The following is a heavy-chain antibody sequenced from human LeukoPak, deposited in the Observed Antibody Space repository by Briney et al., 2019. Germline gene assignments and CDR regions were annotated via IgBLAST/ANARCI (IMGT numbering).Heavy chain of an antibody. D-gene: IGHD5-18*01. Sequence: SETLSLTCAVYGGSFSGYYWSWIRQPPGKGLEWIGYIYYSGSTNYNPSLKSRVTISVDTSKNQFSLKLSSVTAADTAVYYCARSGYSNGYGDYWGQGTLVTVSS. J-gene: IGHJ4*02. CDR1: GGSFSGYY. CDR3: ARSGYSNGYGDY. V-gene: IGHV4-59*01. CDR2: IYYSGST.